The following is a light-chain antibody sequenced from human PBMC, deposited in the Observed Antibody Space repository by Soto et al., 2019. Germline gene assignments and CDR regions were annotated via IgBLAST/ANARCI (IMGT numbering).Light chain of an antibody. CDR2: GAS. CDR1: QSITGHY. V-gene: IGKV3-20*01. Sequence: EVVLTQSPGTLSLSPGERATISCGASQSITGHYLAWYQQKPGQAPRLLIFGASTRATGSPDRFSGSGSGTDFTLTISRLEPEDFALYYCQQYYTSQLTFGQGTKVDIK. J-gene: IGKJ4*01. CDR3: QQYYTSQLT.